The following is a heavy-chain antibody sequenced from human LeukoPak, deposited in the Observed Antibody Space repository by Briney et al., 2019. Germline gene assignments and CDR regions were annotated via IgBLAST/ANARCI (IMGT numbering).Heavy chain of an antibody. D-gene: IGHD3-22*01. CDR2: IIPIFGTA. J-gene: IGHJ4*02. V-gene: IGHV1-69*05. CDR1: GGTFSSYA. CDR3: ARSGSSGYSAY. Sequence: EASVKVSCKASGGTFSSYAISWVRQAPGQGLEWMGGIIPIFGTANYAQKFQGRVTITTDESTSTAYMELSSLRSEDTAVYYCARSGSSGYSAYWGQGTLVTVSS.